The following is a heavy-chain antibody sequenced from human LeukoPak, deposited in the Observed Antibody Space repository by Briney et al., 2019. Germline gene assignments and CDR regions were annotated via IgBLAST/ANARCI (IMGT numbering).Heavy chain of an antibody. CDR1: GFTFSDSW. J-gene: IGHJ5*01. Sequence: GGSLRLSCAASGFTFSDSWMHWVRQAPGKGLEWISSISSSGGNVYYADSVKGRFTISRDNAKNSLYLQMNSLKVEDTAIYYCARDNWVDCWGQGTLITVSS. V-gene: IGHV3-21*04. CDR2: ISSSGGNV. CDR3: ARDNWVDC.